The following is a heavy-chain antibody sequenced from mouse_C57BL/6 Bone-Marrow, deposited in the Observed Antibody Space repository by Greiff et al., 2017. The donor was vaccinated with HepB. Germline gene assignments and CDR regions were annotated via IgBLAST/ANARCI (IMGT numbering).Heavy chain of an antibody. D-gene: IGHD2-1*01. Sequence: EVKLVESGAELVRPGASVKLSCTASGFNIKDDYMHWVKQRPEQGLEWIGWIDPENGDTEYASKFQGKATITADTSSNTAYLQLSSLTSEDTAVYYCTTNYGNYSMDYWGQGTSVTVSS. CDR1: GFNIKDDY. CDR2: IDPENGDT. V-gene: IGHV14-4*01. J-gene: IGHJ4*01. CDR3: TTNYGNYSMDY.